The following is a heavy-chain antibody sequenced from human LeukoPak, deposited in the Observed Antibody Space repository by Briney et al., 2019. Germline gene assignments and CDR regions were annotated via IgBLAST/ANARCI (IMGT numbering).Heavy chain of an antibody. D-gene: IGHD6-13*01. J-gene: IGHJ4*02. Sequence: QPGGSLRLSCAATGFTFRDYWMTWVRRPPGKGLEWVANIKRDGSVKYYVDSVKGRFTISRDNSKNTLYLQMNSLRAEDTAVYYCARGDSSSWPGPFGYWGQGTLVTVSS. V-gene: IGHV3-7*02. CDR2: IKRDGSVK. CDR3: ARGDSSSWPGPFGY. CDR1: GFTFRDYW.